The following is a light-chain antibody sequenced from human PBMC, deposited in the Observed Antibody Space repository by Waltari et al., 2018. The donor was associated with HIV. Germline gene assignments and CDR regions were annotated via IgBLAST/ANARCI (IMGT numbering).Light chain of an antibody. Sequence: QSFLPQPPSASGTPGQTVTISCSGTSSNIENDNVYWYPQLPGMTPKLLIYKNFLRPSGVPDRFAAAKSGTSASLTISGLRSADEADYYCVGWDSSLSAYVFGAGTKVAVL. CDR2: KNF. J-gene: IGLJ1*01. CDR1: SSNIENDN. CDR3: VGWDSSLSAYV. V-gene: IGLV1-47*01.